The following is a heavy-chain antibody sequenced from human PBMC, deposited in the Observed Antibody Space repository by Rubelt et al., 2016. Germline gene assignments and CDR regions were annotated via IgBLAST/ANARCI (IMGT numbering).Heavy chain of an antibody. J-gene: IGHJ3*02. D-gene: IGHD2-2*02. CDR2: INSDGRST. Sequence: EVQLVESGGGLVQPGGSLRLSCAASGFTFSSYWMHWVRQAPGKGLVWVSRINSDGRSTSYAESGKARFTSSGDNAKSTRYLQMNSLRAEDTAVYYCARSGPDVVVPAAIRVEGDAFDIWGQGTMVTVSS. V-gene: IGHV3-74*01. CDR3: ARSGPDVVVPAAIRVEGDAFDI. CDR1: GFTFSSYW.